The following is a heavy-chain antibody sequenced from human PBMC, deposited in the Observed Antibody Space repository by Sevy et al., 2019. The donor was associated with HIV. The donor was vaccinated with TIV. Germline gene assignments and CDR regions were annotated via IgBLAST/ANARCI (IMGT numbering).Heavy chain of an antibody. Sequence: GESLKISCKGSGYRFTNYWIGWVRQVPGKGLEWMGIIYPVVSDARYRPSFQGQVTMSVDKSTGTAYLQWNSLKASDTAMYYCARQPSGYGDYIGYWGQGTLVTVSS. J-gene: IGHJ4*02. CDR3: ARQPSGYGDYIGY. CDR1: GYRFTNYW. D-gene: IGHD4-17*01. V-gene: IGHV5-51*01. CDR2: IYPVVSDA.